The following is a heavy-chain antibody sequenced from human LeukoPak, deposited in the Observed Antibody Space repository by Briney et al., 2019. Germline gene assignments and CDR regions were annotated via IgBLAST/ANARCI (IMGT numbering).Heavy chain of an antibody. CDR1: GYSISSGYY. D-gene: IGHD6-19*01. J-gene: IGHJ4*02. CDR2: IYHSGST. CDR3: ARDHGSGWPYFDY. Sequence: SETLSLTCAVSGYSISSGYYWGWIRQPPGKGLEWMGSIYHSGSTYYNPSLKSRVTISVDTSKNQFSLKLSSVTAADTAVYYCARDHGSGWPYFDYWGQGTLVTVSS. V-gene: IGHV4-38-2*02.